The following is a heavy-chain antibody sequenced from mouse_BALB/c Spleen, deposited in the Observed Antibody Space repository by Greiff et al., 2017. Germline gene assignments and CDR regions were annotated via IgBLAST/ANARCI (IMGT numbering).Heavy chain of an antibody. J-gene: IGHJ3*01. CDR2: IYPGGGYT. CDR1: GYTFTNYW. V-gene: IGHV1-63*02. CDR3: AREGRAYYRYDPFAY. Sequence: QVQLQQSGAELVRPGTSVKISCKASGYTFTNYWLGLVKQRPGHGLEWIGDIYPGGGYTNYNEKFKGKATLTADTSSSTAYMQLSSLTSEDSAVYFCAREGRAYYRYDPFAYWGQGTLVTVSA. D-gene: IGHD2-14*01.